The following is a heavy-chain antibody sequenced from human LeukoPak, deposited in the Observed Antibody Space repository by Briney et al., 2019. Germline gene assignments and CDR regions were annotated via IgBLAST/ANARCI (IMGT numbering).Heavy chain of an antibody. V-gene: IGHV4-59*12. D-gene: IGHD4-17*01. CDR2: IYNSGST. Sequence: SETLSLTCTVSADSISNYYWTWLRQPPGKGLEWIGYIYNSGSTNYNTSLKSRVTISMDTSKKQFSLKLSSVTAADTAVYYCARESRLRYYDYWGQGTLVTVSS. CDR3: ARESRLRYYDY. J-gene: IGHJ4*02. CDR1: ADSISNYY.